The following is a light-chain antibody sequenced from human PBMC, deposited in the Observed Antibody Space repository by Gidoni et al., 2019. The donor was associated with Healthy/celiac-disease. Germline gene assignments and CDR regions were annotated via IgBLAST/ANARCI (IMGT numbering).Light chain of an antibody. CDR2: LGS. CDR1: QSLLHSNGYNY. J-gene: IGKJ4*01. CDR3: MQALQTRFT. Sequence: DIVMTQSPLSLPVTPGEPASISCRSSQSLLHSNGYNYLDWYLQKPGQSPQLLIYLGSNRASGVPDRFSGSGSGTDFTLKISRVEAEDVGVYYCMQALQTRFTFXGXTKVXIK. V-gene: IGKV2-28*01.